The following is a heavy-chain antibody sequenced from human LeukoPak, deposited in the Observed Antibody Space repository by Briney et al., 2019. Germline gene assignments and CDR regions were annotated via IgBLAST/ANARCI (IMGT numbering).Heavy chain of an antibody. V-gene: IGHV1-69*13. CDR1: GGTFSSYA. J-gene: IGHJ5*02. CDR3: ARDEDIAVVPGQGWFDP. CDR2: IIPIFGTA. Sequence: SVKVSCKASGGTFSSYAISWVRQAPGQGLEWMGGIIPIFGTANYAQKFQGRVTITADESTSTAYMELSSLRSEDTAVYYCARDEDIAVVPGQGWFDPWGQGTLVTVST. D-gene: IGHD2-2*01.